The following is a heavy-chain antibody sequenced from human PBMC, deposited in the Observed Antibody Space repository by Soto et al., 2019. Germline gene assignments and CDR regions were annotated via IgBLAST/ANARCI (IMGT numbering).Heavy chain of an antibody. CDR2: ISYDGSNK. D-gene: IGHD6-19*01. CDR3: ASPTRGSGWFLGAFDI. Sequence: GGSLRLSCAASGFTFSSYAMHWVRQAPGKGLEGVAVISYDGSNKSYADSVKGRFTISRENSKNTLYLQRNSLRAEDTTVYYCASPTRGSGWFLGAFDIWGKGTMVTVSS. J-gene: IGHJ3*02. CDR1: GFTFSSYA. V-gene: IGHV3-30*04.